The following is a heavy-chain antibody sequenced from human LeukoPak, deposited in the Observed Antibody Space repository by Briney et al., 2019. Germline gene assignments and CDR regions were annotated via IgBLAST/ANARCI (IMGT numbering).Heavy chain of an antibody. D-gene: IGHD6-19*01. Sequence: GGSLRLSCAASGFTFSSYGMSWVRQAPGKGLEWVSLISASGGSTYYADSVKGGFTISRDNTENTLFLQMNSLRAEDTAVYYCAKVREKQWLYYFDYWGQGTLVTVSS. J-gene: IGHJ4*02. CDR3: AKVREKQWLYYFDY. CDR1: GFTFSSYG. CDR2: ISASGGST. V-gene: IGHV3-23*01.